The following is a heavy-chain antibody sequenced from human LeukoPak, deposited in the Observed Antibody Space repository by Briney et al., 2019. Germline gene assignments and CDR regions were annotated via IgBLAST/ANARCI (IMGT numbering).Heavy chain of an antibody. CDR2: IYHTGRA. Sequence: SETLSLTCSVSGYSINSGYYWAWIRQPPGKGLEWIAIIYHTGRAYYNPSLKSRVTISVDTSKNQFFLKLNSVIAADAAFYFCSRVAPSYSNYWSFYFEWWGQGTLVTVSS. CDR3: SRVAPSYSNYWSFYFEW. J-gene: IGHJ4*02. D-gene: IGHD4-11*01. V-gene: IGHV4-38-2*02. CDR1: GYSINSGYY.